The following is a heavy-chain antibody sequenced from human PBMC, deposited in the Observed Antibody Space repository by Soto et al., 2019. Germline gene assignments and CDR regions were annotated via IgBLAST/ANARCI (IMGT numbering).Heavy chain of an antibody. CDR3: AHIRRGVVVVPADMSSDDAFEI. CDR2: IYWDDDK. CDR1: GFSLSTSGVG. V-gene: IGHV2-5*02. Sequence: QITLKESGPTLVKPTQTLTLTCTFSGFSLSTSGVGVGWIRQPPGKSLEWLELIYWDDDKRYSPSLKSRLTITKDTSKRQVVLTITNMDPVETATYKCAHIRRGVVVVPADMSSDDAFEIWGQGTMVTVSS. D-gene: IGHD2-2*01. J-gene: IGHJ3*02.